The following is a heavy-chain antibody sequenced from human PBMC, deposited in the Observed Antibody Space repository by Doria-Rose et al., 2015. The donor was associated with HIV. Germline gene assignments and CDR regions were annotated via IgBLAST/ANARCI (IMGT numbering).Heavy chain of an antibody. J-gene: IGHJ4*02. D-gene: IGHD2-15*01. CDR3: AREGGYCFGDTCRYFDY. CDR1: GFTFSSYS. V-gene: IGHV3-21*01. CDR2: FSSSRGSYI. Sequence: GFTFSSYSMNWVRQAPGKGLEWVSSFSSSRGSYIYYADSVKGRFTISRDNAEDSLYLQMNSLRAEDTAVYYCAREGGYCFGDTCRYFDYWGRGTLVTVSS.